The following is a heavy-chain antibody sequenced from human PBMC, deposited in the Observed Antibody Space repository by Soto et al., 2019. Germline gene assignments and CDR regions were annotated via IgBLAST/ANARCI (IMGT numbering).Heavy chain of an antibody. CDR3: ASSVVVVAATVDY. D-gene: IGHD2-15*01. V-gene: IGHV1-69*02. CDR2: IIPILGIA. CDR1: GGTFSSYT. Sequence: QVQLVQSGAEVKKPGSSVKVSCKASGGTFSSYTISWVRQAPGQGLEWMGRIIPILGIANYAQKFQGRVTITADKSTSTAYMELSSLRSEDTAVYYCASSVVVVAATVDYWGQGTLVTVSS. J-gene: IGHJ4*02.